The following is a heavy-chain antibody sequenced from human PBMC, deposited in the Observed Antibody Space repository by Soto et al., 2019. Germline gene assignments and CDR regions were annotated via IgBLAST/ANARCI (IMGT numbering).Heavy chain of an antibody. CDR1: GFTFNNAW. Sequence: EVQLVESGGGLVKPGGSLRLSCAASGFTFNNAWMTWVRQPPGKGLEWVGRIKTKTDGGTTDYAAPVKGRFTISRDDSKNTLYLQMNSLKTEDTAIYYCTRGNWAWYFDLWGRGTLVIVSS. V-gene: IGHV3-15*01. D-gene: IGHD7-27*01. CDR2: IKTKTDGGTT. J-gene: IGHJ2*01. CDR3: TRGNWAWYFDL.